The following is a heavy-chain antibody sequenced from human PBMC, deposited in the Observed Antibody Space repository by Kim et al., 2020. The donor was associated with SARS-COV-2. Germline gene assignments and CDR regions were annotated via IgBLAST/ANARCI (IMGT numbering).Heavy chain of an antibody. CDR3: ARVDTAYYYGVDV. Sequence: SETLSLTCTVSGGSISNYYWSWVRQPTGKGLEWIGYIYYSGSTNYSPSLKSRVTMSVDTSKNQFSLNLTSVTAADTAVYYCARVDTAYYYGVDVWGQGTTVTVSS. D-gene: IGHD2-2*02. CDR1: GGSISNYY. V-gene: IGHV4-59*01. CDR2: IYYSGST. J-gene: IGHJ6*02.